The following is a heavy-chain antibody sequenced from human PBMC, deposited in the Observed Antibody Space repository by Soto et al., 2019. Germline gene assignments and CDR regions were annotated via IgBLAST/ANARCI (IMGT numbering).Heavy chain of an antibody. V-gene: IGHV3-53*02. Sequence: EQVVETGGGLIQPGGSLRLSCAASGFTVSSNYMSWVRQAPGKGLEWVSVIYSGGSTYYADSVRGRFTISRDNSKNTLYLQMKSLRAEDTAVYYCARDPPATRHGMDVWGQGTTVTVSS. CDR2: IYSGGST. CDR3: ARDPPATRHGMDV. J-gene: IGHJ6*02. CDR1: GFTVSSNY.